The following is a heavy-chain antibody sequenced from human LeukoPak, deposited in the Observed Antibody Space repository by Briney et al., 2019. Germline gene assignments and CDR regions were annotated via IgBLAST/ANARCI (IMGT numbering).Heavy chain of an antibody. J-gene: IGHJ4*02. D-gene: IGHD6-6*01. CDR3: ARDLGYSSSSFDY. CDR1: GYTFTGYY. V-gene: IGHV1-69*13. Sequence: SVKVSCKASGYTFTGYYMHWVRQAPGQGLEWMGGIIPIFGTANYAQKFQGRVTITADESTSTAYMELSSLRSEDTAVYYCARDLGYSSSSFDYWGQGTLVTVSS. CDR2: IIPIFGTA.